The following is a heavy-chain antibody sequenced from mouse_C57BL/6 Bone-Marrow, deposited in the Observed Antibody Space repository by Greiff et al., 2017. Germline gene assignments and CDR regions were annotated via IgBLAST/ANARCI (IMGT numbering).Heavy chain of an antibody. Sequence: EVQVVESGGGLVKPGGSLKLSCAASGFTFSDYGMHWVRQAPEKGLEWVAYISSGSSTIYYADTVKGRFTISRDNAKNTLFLQMTSLRSEDTAMYYCAKAKNYYDYDGTYYAMDYWGQGTSVTVSS. CDR2: ISSGSSTI. CDR1: GFTFSDYG. V-gene: IGHV5-17*01. J-gene: IGHJ4*01. D-gene: IGHD2-4*01. CDR3: AKAKNYYDYDGTYYAMDY.